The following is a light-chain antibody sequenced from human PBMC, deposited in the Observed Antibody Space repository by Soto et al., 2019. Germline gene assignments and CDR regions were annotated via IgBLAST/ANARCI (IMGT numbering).Light chain of an antibody. CDR3: KQYGSSPPIT. Sequence: EIVLTQSPGTLSLSPGERATLSCRASQSVSSSYLAWYQQKPGQAPRLLIYGASSRATGIPDRFSGSGSGTDFTLTISRLGPEDFAVYYCKQYGSSPPITCGQGTRLENK. CDR2: GAS. CDR1: QSVSSSY. J-gene: IGKJ5*01. V-gene: IGKV3-20*01.